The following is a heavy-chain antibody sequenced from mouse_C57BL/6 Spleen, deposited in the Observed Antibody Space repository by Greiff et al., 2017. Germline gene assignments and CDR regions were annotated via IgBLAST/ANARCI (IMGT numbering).Heavy chain of an antibody. D-gene: IGHD1-1*01. CDR2: IDPSDSET. Sequence: QVQLKQPGAELVRPGSSVKLSCKASGYTFTSYWMHWVKQRPIQGLEWIGNIDPSDSETHYNQKFKDKATLTVDKSSSTAYMQLSSLTSEDSAVYYCAGYYGSSHWYFDVWGTGTTVTVSS. J-gene: IGHJ1*03. V-gene: IGHV1-52*01. CDR1: GYTFTSYW. CDR3: AGYYGSSHWYFDV.